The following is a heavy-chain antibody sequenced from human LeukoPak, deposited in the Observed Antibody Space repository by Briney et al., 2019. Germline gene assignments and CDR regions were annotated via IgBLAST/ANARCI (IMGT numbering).Heavy chain of an antibody. D-gene: IGHD3-16*01. Sequence: GGSLRLSCAASGFTVSNNYMSWVRQAPGKGLEWVSVIYRGDNTYYVESVQGRFTISRDNSKNTLFLQMNRLRAEDTAVYYCAGRRVLDASFDYWGQGTLVTVSS. J-gene: IGHJ4*02. CDR1: GFTVSNNY. CDR2: IYRGDNT. CDR3: AGRRVLDASFDY. V-gene: IGHV3-66*02.